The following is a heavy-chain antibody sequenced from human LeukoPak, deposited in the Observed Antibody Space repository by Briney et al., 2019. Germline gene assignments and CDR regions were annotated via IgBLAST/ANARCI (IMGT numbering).Heavy chain of an antibody. V-gene: IGHV4-59*01. CDR1: GGSISSYY. D-gene: IGHD1-26*01. J-gene: IGHJ4*02. Sequence: SETLSLTCTVSGGSISSYYWSWIRQPPGKGLEWIGYIYYSGSTNYNPSLKSRVTISVETSKNEFSLKLRSVTAADTAVYYCARLALQEVGATQTYYLDYWGQGTLVTVSS. CDR3: ARLALQEVGATQTYYLDY. CDR2: IYYSGST.